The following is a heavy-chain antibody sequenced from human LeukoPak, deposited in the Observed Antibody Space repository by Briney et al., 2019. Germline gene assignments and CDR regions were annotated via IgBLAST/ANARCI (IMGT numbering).Heavy chain of an antibody. CDR2: FDAEDGET. CDR1: GYTLTELA. J-gene: IGHJ3*02. CDR3: ATTIVVVVAATRNDAFDI. Sequence: GASVKVSCKVSGYTLTELAMHWVRQAPGEGLEWMGGFDAEDGETIYAQKFQGRVTMTKDTSTGTAYMELSSLRSEDTAVYYCATTIVVVVAATRNDAFDIWGQGTLVTVSS. D-gene: IGHD2-15*01. V-gene: IGHV1-24*01.